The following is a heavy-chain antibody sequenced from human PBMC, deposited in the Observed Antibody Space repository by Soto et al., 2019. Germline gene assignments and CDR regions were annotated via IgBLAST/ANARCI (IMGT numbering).Heavy chain of an antibody. V-gene: IGHV1-69*15. CDR3: AKDGGKDGYFGNWFDP. CDR1: GGTFSNYA. J-gene: IGHJ5*02. D-gene: IGHD5-12*01. CDR2: IIPIFGSV. Sequence: QVHLVQSGAEVKKPGSSVKVSCKASGGTFSNYAITWVRQAPGQGLEWLGRIIPIFGSVTFAHKFQGRITLTADESTTTVYMELSSLRSDDTAVYYCAKDGGKDGYFGNWFDPWGQGTQVTVSS.